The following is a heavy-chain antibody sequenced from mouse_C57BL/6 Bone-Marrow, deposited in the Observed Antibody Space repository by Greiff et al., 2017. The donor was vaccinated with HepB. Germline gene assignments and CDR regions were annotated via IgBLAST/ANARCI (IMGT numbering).Heavy chain of an antibody. D-gene: IGHD3-2*02. V-gene: IGHV5-6*01. Sequence: EVQGVESGGDLVKPGGSLKLSCAASGFTFSSYGMSWVRQTPDKRLEWVATISSGGSYTYYPDSVKGRFTISRDNAKNTLYLQMSSLKSEDTAMYYCARSDSSGAVYYYAMDYWGQGTSVTVSS. J-gene: IGHJ4*01. CDR2: ISSGGSYT. CDR1: GFTFSSYG. CDR3: ARSDSSGAVYYYAMDY.